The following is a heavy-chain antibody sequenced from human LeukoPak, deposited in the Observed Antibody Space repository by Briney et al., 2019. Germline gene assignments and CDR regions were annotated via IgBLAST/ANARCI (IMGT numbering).Heavy chain of an antibody. D-gene: IGHD6-19*01. J-gene: IGHJ4*02. V-gene: IGHV3-23*01. CDR3: AQGYSSGWYPY. Sequence: GGSLRLSCAVSGFSVSSYGMSWVRQAPGKGLEWISAISVNGETTYYANSVKGRFIISRDNSENTLYLQMNSLRAEDTAVYYCAQGYSSGWYPYWGQGSLVSVSS. CDR1: GFSVSSYG. CDR2: ISVNGETT.